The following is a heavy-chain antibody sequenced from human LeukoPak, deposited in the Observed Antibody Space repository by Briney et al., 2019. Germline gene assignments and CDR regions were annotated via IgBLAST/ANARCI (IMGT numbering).Heavy chain of an antibody. CDR2: IYYSGST. CDR3: ARETRLTGYFGGLGFNY. J-gene: IGHJ4*02. D-gene: IGHD2-21*01. CDR1: GGSISSGGYY. V-gene: IGHV4-39*07. Sequence: SQSLSLTCTVSGGSISSGGYYWSWIRQAPGKGLEWIGNIYYSGSTYYNPSLQSRVTISVDTSKNQFSLRLTSVTTADTGVYYCARETRLTGYFGGLGFNYWGQGILVTVSS.